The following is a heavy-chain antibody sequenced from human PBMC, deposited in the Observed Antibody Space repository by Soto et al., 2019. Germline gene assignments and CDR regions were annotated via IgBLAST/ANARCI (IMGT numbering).Heavy chain of an antibody. D-gene: IGHD3-10*01. Sequence: VGSLRLSCAASGVTFSSYWMHWVRQAPGKGLVWVSRINSDGSSTSYADSVKGRFTISRDNAKNTLYLQMNSLRAEDTAVYYCARENMARGVIITSADDFDIWGQGTMVTV. J-gene: IGHJ3*02. CDR2: INSDGSST. V-gene: IGHV3-74*01. CDR3: ARENMARGVIITSADDFDI. CDR1: GVTFSSYW.